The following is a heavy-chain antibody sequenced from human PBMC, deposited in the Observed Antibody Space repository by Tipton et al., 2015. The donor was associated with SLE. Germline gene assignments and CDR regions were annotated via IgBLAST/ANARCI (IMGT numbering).Heavy chain of an antibody. CDR3: ARGRWLQLGYFDY. Sequence: GLVKPSETLSLTCAVYGGSFSGYYWSWIRQPPGKGLEWIGEINHSGSTNYNPSLKSRVTISVDTSKNQFSLKLSSVTAADTAVYYCARGRWLQLGYFDYWGQGTLVTVSS. V-gene: IGHV4-34*01. D-gene: IGHD5-24*01. CDR1: GGSFSGYY. CDR2: INHSGST. J-gene: IGHJ4*02.